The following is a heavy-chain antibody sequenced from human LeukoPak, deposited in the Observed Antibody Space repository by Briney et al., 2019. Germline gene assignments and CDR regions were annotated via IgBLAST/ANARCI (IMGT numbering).Heavy chain of an antibody. J-gene: IGHJ3*02. CDR3: ARVSTRGVNAFDI. D-gene: IGHD2-2*01. Sequence: ASVKVSCKASGGTFSSYAISWVRQAPGQGLEWMGGIIPIFGTANYAQKFQGRVTITADESTSTAYMELSSLRSEDTAVYYCARVSTRGVNAFDIWGQGTMVTVSS. V-gene: IGHV1-69*01. CDR1: GGTFSSYA. CDR2: IIPIFGTA.